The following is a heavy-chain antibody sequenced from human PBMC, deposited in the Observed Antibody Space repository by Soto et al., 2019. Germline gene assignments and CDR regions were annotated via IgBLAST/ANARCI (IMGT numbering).Heavy chain of an antibody. CDR3: AKDPGARYCSSTSCYMGDYYYYGMDV. CDR1: GFTFSSYA. Sequence: PGGSLRLSCAASGFTFSSYAMSWVRQAPGKGLEWVSAISGSGGSTYHADSVKGRFTISRDNSKNTLYLQMNSLRAEDTAVYYCAKDPGARYCSSTSCYMGDYYYYGMDVWGQGTTVTVSS. D-gene: IGHD2-2*01. J-gene: IGHJ6*02. V-gene: IGHV3-23*01. CDR2: ISGSGGST.